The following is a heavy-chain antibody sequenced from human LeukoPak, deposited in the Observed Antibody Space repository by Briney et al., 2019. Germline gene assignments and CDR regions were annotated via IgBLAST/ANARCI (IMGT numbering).Heavy chain of an antibody. CDR3: ARDDPGDYGPYFDY. J-gene: IGHJ4*02. Sequence: ASVKVSRKASGYTFTSYGISWVRQAPGQGLEWMGWISAYNGNTNYAQKLQGRVTMTTDTSTSTAYMELRSLRSDDTAVYYCARDDPGDYGPYFDYWGQGTLVTVSS. V-gene: IGHV1-18*01. D-gene: IGHD4-17*01. CDR1: GYTFTSYG. CDR2: ISAYNGNT.